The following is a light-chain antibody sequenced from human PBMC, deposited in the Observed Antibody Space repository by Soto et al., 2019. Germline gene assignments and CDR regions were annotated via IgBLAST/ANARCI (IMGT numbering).Light chain of an antibody. J-gene: IGKJ1*01. CDR2: GAS. CDR3: HQYNNWPRP. V-gene: IGKV3-15*01. CDR1: QSVSSN. Sequence: EVAVTQSPATLSVSPGERVTHSCRASQSVSSNLAWYQQKPGRAPRLLIYGASTRATGIPARFSGSGSGTEFTLTISSLQSEDFAVYYCHQYNNWPRPFGRGTKVEIK.